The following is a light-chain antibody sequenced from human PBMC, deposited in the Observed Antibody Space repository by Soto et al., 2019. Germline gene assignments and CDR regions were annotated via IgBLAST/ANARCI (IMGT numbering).Light chain of an antibody. CDR1: HSISSW. V-gene: IGKV1-33*01. J-gene: IGKJ5*01. Sequence: DIQMTQSPSTLPASVGDRVTITCRASHSISSWLSWYQQKPGKAPKLLIYDASNLEAGVPSRFRGSGSGTDFTFTISRLQPEDIATYYCQQYENLPAFGQGTRLEIK. CDR3: QQYENLPA. CDR2: DAS.